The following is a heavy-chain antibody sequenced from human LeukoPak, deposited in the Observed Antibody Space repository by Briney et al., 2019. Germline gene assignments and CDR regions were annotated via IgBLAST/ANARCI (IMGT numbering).Heavy chain of an antibody. V-gene: IGHV1-24*01. J-gene: IGHJ4*02. D-gene: IGHD5-18*01. Sequence: ASVKVSCKVSGYTLTELSMHWVRQAPGKGLEWMGGFDPEDGETIYAQKFQGRVSMTEDTSTDTAYVELSRLRSEDTAVYYCATGIQLWYDYWGQGTPVTVSS. CDR1: GYTLTELS. CDR3: ATGIQLWYDY. CDR2: FDPEDGET.